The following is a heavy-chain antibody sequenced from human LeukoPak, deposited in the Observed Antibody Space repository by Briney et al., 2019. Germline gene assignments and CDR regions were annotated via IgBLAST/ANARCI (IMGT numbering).Heavy chain of an antibody. Sequence: GRSLRLSCAASGFTFSSYAMHWVRQAPGKGLEWVAVISYDGSNKYYADSVKGRFTISRDNSMNTLYLQMNSLRAEDTAVYYCARDGITYYYGMDVWGQGTTVTVSS. V-gene: IGHV3-30-3*01. CDR2: ISYDGSNK. CDR1: GFTFSSYA. CDR3: ARDGITYYYGMDV. J-gene: IGHJ6*02. D-gene: IGHD1/OR15-1a*01.